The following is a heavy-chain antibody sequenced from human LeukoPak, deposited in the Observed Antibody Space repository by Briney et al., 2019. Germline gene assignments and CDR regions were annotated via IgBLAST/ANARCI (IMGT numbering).Heavy chain of an antibody. V-gene: IGHV3-23*01. D-gene: IGHD2-21*02. Sequence: GGSLRLSCAASGFPFSGNAMSWVRQVPGRGLEWVSGVGGDERTHYADFVRGRFTISRDNARKTVFLQMNSLTVEDAGVYYCAKDFSWLVTVDYWGQGVLVTVAS. J-gene: IGHJ4*02. CDR2: VGGDERT. CDR1: GFPFSGNA. CDR3: AKDFSWLVTVDY.